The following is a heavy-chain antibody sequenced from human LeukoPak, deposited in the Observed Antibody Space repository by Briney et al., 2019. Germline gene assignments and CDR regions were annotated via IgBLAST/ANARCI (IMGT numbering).Heavy chain of an antibody. V-gene: IGHV4-34*01. Sequence: SETLSLTCAVYGGSFSGYYWSWIRQPPGKGLEWIGEINHSGSTNYNPSLKSRVTISVDTSKNQFSLKLGSVTAADTAVYYCARADGDYVDWFDPWGQGTLVTVSS. CDR3: ARADGDYVDWFDP. D-gene: IGHD4-17*01. CDR2: INHSGST. CDR1: GGSFSGYY. J-gene: IGHJ5*02.